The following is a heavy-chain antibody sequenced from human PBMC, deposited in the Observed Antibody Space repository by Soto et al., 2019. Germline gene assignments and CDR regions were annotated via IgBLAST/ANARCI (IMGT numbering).Heavy chain of an antibody. CDR2: IIPTSGTA. D-gene: IGHD2-15*01. CDR1: GGTFSIDA. Sequence: SVKVSCKASGGTFSIDAFSCVRQAPLQWRDGMGGIIPTSGTANYAQKFQGRATITADESTSTAYMELSSLTSEDTAVYFCARGQGYCSGGICYYYYYGMDVWGQGTTVTVS. V-gene: IGHV1-69*13. CDR3: ARGQGYCSGGICYYYYYGMDV. J-gene: IGHJ6*02.